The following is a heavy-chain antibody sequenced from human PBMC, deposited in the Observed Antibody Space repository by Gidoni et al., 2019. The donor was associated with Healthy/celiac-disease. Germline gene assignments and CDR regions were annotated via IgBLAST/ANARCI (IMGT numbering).Heavy chain of an antibody. CDR3: ARTEEGGYDFWSGYYSGYGMDV. J-gene: IGHJ6*02. V-gene: IGHV1-18*01. D-gene: IGHD3-3*01. CDR1: GYTFTSYG. CDR2: ISAYNGNT. Sequence: QVQLVQSGAEVKKPGASVKVSCKASGYTFTSYGFSWVRQAPGQGLEWMGWISAYNGNTNYAQKLQGRVTMTTDTSTSTAYMELRSLRSDDTAVYYCARTEEGGYDFWSGYYSGYGMDVWGQGTTVTVSS.